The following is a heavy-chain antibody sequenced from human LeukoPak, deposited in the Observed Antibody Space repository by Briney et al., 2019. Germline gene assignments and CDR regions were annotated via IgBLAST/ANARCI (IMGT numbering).Heavy chain of an antibody. CDR1: GASISSFY. CDR2: VHYTGDT. J-gene: IGHJ3*01. CDR3: IGTTSAFDV. Sequence: SETLSLTCTVSGASISSFYWSWSRQPPGKGLEWIGYVHYTGDTNYYPSLKSPVTMSVDTSKNQFSLRLTSVTAANAAVYYCIGTTSAFDVWGQGTAVTVS. V-gene: IGHV4-59*01. D-gene: IGHD1-1*01.